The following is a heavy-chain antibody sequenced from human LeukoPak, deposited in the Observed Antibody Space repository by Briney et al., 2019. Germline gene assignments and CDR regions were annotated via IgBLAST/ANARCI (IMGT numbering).Heavy chain of an antibody. CDR1: GYSFTSYW. CDR2: IYLGDSDT. J-gene: IGHJ4*02. V-gene: IGHV5-51*01. CDR3: ARLWQQWLPPGDY. Sequence: GESLKISCKGSGYSFTSYWIGWVRQMPGKGLEWMRIIYLGDSDTRYSPSFQGQVTISADKSISTAYLQWSSLKASDTAMYYCARLWQQWLPPGDYRGQGTLVTVSS. D-gene: IGHD6-19*01.